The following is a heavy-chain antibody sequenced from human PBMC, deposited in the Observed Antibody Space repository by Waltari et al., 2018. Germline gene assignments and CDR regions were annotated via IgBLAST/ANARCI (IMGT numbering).Heavy chain of an antibody. CDR2: ISYDGSNK. CDR3: AKEAMYSSSWYGYYYYGMDV. J-gene: IGHJ6*02. V-gene: IGHV3-30*18. CDR1: GFTFSSYG. D-gene: IGHD6-13*01. Sequence: QVQLVESGGGVVQPGRSLRLSCAASGFTFSSYGMHWVRQAPGKGLGWVAVISYDGSNKYYADSVKGRFTISRDNSKNTLYLQMNSLRAEDTAVYYCAKEAMYSSSWYGYYYYGMDVWGQGTTVTVSS.